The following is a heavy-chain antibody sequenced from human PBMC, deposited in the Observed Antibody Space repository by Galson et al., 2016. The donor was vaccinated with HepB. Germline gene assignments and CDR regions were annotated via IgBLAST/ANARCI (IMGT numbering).Heavy chain of an antibody. D-gene: IGHD6-19*01. Sequence: SVKVSCKASGGTFSNYTISWVRQAPGQGLEWMGRIIPILGIANYAQEFQGRVTITADKSTITAYMELSSLRSEDTAVYYCARGSYSSGGYYWGQGTLVTVSS. V-gene: IGHV1-69*02. CDR2: IIPILGIA. J-gene: IGHJ4*02. CDR3: ARGSYSSGGYY. CDR1: GGTFSNYT.